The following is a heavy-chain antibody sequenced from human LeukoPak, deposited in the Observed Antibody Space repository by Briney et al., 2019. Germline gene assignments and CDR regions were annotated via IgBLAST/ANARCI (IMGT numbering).Heavy chain of an antibody. V-gene: IGHV3-7*05. Sequence: GGSLRLSCAASGFSFSTYWMTWVRHAPGKGLEWVANINQDGSEKSHVDSVKGRFTISRDNAEKSLYLQMNSLTAEDTAVYYCVRGSSGTVVRGVSWAWFDPWGQGTLVTVSS. CDR3: VRGSSGTVVRGVSWAWFDP. J-gene: IGHJ5*02. CDR1: GFSFSTYW. CDR2: INQDGSEK. D-gene: IGHD3-10*01.